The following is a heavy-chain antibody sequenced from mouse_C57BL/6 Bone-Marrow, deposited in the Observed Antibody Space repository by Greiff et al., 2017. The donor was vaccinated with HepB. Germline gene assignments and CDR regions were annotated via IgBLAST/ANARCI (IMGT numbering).Heavy chain of an antibody. CDR3: ATSSGTGAMDY. V-gene: IGHV5-17*01. D-gene: IGHD4-1*01. Sequence: VQLKESGGGLVKPGGSLKLSCAASGFTFSDYGMHWVRQAPEKGLEWVAYISSGSSTIYYADTVKGRFTISRDNAKNTLFLQMTSLRSEDTAMYYCATSSGTGAMDYWGQGTSVTVSS. CDR1: GFTFSDYG. CDR2: ISSGSSTI. J-gene: IGHJ4*01.